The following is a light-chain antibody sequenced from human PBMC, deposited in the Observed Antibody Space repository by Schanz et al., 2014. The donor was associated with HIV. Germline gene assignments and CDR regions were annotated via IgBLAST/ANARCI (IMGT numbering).Light chain of an antibody. Sequence: EIVLTQSPGTLSLSPGERATLSCRASQSVRSNYLAWYQQKPGQAPRLLIYGASNRATGIPDKFSGSGSGTEFTLTISSLQADDFATYYCQQYTQYPPFTFGLGTNLEIK. CDR2: GAS. CDR1: QSVRSNY. V-gene: IGKV3-20*01. J-gene: IGKJ2*01. CDR3: QQYTQYPPFT.